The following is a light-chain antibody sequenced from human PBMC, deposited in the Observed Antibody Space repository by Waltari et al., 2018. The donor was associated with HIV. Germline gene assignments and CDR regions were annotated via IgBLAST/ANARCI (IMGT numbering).Light chain of an antibody. J-gene: IGLJ3*02. CDR3: CSYAGSNTWV. Sequence: QSALTQPAPVSGSPGQSITISCTGTSSDVGSYTLFSWYQQHQGQAPKLMIYEVSKRPSGVSNRFSGSKSGNTASLTISGLQAEDEADYYCCSYAGSNTWVFGGGTKLTVL. V-gene: IGLV2-23*02. CDR1: SSDVGSYTL. CDR2: EVS.